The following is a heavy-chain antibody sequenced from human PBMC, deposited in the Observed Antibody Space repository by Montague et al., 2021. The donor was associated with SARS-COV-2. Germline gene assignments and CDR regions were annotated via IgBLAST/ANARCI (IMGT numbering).Heavy chain of an antibody. Sequence: SLRLSCAASGFTFSSYAMHWVRQAPGKGLEWVAVISYDGSNKNYADSVKGRFTISRDNSKNTLYLQMNSLRAEDTAVYYCARDKGLKRITGTHGFGYYYGMDVWGQGTTVTVSS. CDR3: ARDKGLKRITGTHGFGYYYGMDV. J-gene: IGHJ6*02. D-gene: IGHD1-7*01. V-gene: IGHV3-30-3*01. CDR2: ISYDGSNK. CDR1: GFTFSSYA.